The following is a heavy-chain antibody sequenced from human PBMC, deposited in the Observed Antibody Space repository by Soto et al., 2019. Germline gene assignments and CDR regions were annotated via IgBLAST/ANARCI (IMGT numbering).Heavy chain of an antibody. Sequence: EVQLVESGGDLDQPGGSLRLSCAASGFTFGSSWMHWIRQDPERGLVWVARINSDGSSTDYADSVKGRFTISRDNAQNTLSLQMSSLRVEDTAVYYCAKIVTTGIAGGYFESWGQGALVTVSS. D-gene: IGHD6-13*01. CDR3: AKIVTTGIAGGYFES. CDR2: INSDGSST. J-gene: IGHJ4*02. CDR1: GFTFGSSW. V-gene: IGHV3-74*01.